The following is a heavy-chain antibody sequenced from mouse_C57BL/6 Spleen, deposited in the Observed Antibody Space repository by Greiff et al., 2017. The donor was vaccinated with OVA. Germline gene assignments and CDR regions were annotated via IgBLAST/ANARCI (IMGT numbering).Heavy chain of an antibody. Sequence: QVQLKESGAELARPGASVKLSCKASGYTFTSYGISWVKQRTGQGLEWIGEIYPRSGNTYYNEKFKGKATLTADKSSSTAYMELRSLTSEDSAVYFCARSYYYGSSPYYFDYGGQGTTLTVSS. CDR1: GYTFTSYG. CDR2: IYPRSGNT. D-gene: IGHD1-1*01. V-gene: IGHV1-81*01. CDR3: ARSYYYGSSPYYFDY. J-gene: IGHJ2*01.